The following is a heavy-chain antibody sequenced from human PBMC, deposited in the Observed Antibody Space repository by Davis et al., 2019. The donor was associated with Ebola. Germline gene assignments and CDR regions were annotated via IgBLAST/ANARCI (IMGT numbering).Heavy chain of an antibody. J-gene: IGHJ6*02. Sequence: SETLSLSCTVSGGSVSSGSYYWSWIRQPPGKGLEWIGYIYYSGSTNYNPSLKSRVTISVGTSKNQFSLKLSSVTAADTAVYYCARVGVGYCSSTSCYDYYGMDVWGQGTTVTVSS. D-gene: IGHD2-2*01. CDR2: IYYSGST. V-gene: IGHV4-61*01. CDR3: ARVGVGYCSSTSCYDYYGMDV. CDR1: GGSVSSGSYY.